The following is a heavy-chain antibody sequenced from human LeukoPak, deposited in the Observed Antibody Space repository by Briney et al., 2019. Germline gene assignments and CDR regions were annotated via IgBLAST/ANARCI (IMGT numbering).Heavy chain of an antibody. CDR2: INHGGST. J-gene: IGHJ3*02. V-gene: IGHV4-34*01. CDR3: ATPRRGPGAFDI. D-gene: IGHD3-10*01. Sequence: SETLSLTCAVYGGSFSGYYWSWIRQPPGKGLEWIGEINHGGSTNYNPSLKSRVTISVDTSKNQFSLKLSSVTAADTAVYYCATPRRGPGAFDIWGQGTMVTVSS. CDR1: GGSFSGYY.